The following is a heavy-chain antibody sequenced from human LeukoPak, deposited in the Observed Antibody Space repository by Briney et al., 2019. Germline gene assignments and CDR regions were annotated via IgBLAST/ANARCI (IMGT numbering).Heavy chain of an antibody. CDR2: INHSGST. Sequence: PSETLSLTCAVYGGSFSGYYWSWIRQPPGKGLEWIGEINHSGSTNYNPSLKSRATISVDTSTNQFSLKLRSVTAADTAVYYCAKHLTNAYYDMIWFDPWGRGTQVTVSS. CDR1: GGSFSGYY. V-gene: IGHV4-34*01. J-gene: IGHJ5*02. CDR3: AKHLTNAYYDMIWFDP. D-gene: IGHD3-16*01.